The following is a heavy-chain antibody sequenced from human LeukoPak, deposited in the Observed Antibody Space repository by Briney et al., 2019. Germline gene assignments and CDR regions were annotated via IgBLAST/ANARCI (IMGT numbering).Heavy chain of an antibody. D-gene: IGHD5-12*01. CDR2: ITFSSSII. CDR1: GFTFSSYS. V-gene: IGHV3-48*04. CDR3: VRDNEWLRLALDY. Sequence: PGGSLRLSCAASGFTFSSYSMNWVRQAPGKGLEWVSYITFSSSIIYYADSVKGRFTISRDNAKKSLYLQMNSLRAEDTALYYCVRDNEWLRLALDYWGQGTLVTVSS. J-gene: IGHJ4*02.